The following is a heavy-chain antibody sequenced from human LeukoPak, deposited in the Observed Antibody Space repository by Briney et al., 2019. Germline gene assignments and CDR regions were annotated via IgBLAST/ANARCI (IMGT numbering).Heavy chain of an antibody. Sequence: GGSLRLSCAASGFTFSSYGMHWVRQAPGKGVEWVAVISYDGSNKYYADSVKGRFTISRDNSKNTLYLQMNSLRAEDTAVYYCAKEEGRLTGSLFRYWGQGTLVTVSS. CDR1: GFTFSSYG. CDR2: ISYDGSNK. J-gene: IGHJ4*02. CDR3: AKEEGRLTGSLFRY. V-gene: IGHV3-30*18. D-gene: IGHD3-9*01.